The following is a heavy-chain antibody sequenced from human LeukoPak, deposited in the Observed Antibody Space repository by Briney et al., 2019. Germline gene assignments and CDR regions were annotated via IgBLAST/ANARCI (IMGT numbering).Heavy chain of an antibody. D-gene: IGHD3-22*01. CDR1: GYTFTSYY. J-gene: IGHJ4*02. CDR2: INPSGGCT. V-gene: IGHV1-46*01. CDR3: ARDSYYYDSSGYPGLGY. Sequence: GASVKVSCKASGYTFTSYYMHWVRQAPGQGLEWMGIINPSGGCTSYAQKFQGRVTMTRDTSTSTVYMELSSLRSEDTAVYYCARDSYYYDSSGYPGLGYWGQGTLVTVSS.